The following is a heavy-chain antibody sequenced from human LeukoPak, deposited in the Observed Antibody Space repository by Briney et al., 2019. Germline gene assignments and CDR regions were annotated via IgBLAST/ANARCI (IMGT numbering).Heavy chain of an antibody. CDR2: INWNGGST. CDR1: GFTFDDYG. J-gene: IGHJ4*02. CDR3: ARDRMGAILFFDY. V-gene: IGHV3-20*04. Sequence: PGGSLRLSCAASGFTFDDYGMSWVRQAPGKGLEWVSGINWNGGSTGYADSVKGRFTISRDNSKNTLYLQMNSLRAEDTAVYYCARDRMGAILFFDYWGQGTLVTVSS. D-gene: IGHD1-26*01.